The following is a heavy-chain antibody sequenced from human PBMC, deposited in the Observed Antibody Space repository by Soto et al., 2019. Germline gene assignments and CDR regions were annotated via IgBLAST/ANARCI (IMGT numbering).Heavy chain of an antibody. CDR3: AKGSCSGGSCYRLDY. Sequence: GGSLRLSCAASGFTFSSYAMSWVRQAPGKGLEWVSAISGSGGSTYYADSVKGRFTISRDNSKNTLYLQMNSLRAEDTAVYYCAKGSCSGGSCYRLDYWGQGTLVTVSS. J-gene: IGHJ4*02. D-gene: IGHD2-15*01. CDR2: ISGSGGST. CDR1: GFTFSSYA. V-gene: IGHV3-23*01.